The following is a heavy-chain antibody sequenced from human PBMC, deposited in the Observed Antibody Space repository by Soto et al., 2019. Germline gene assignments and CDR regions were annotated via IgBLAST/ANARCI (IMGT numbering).Heavy chain of an antibody. CDR1: GYTFTSYD. CDR2: MNPNSGNT. Sequence: ASVKVSCKASGYTFTSYDINWVRQATGQGLEWMGWMNPNSGNTGYAQKFQGRVTMTRNTSISTAYMELSSLRSEDTAVYYCARELMVYAPMDYYYYYMDVWGKGTTVTVSS. V-gene: IGHV1-8*01. J-gene: IGHJ6*03. CDR3: ARELMVYAPMDYYYYYMDV. D-gene: IGHD2-8*01.